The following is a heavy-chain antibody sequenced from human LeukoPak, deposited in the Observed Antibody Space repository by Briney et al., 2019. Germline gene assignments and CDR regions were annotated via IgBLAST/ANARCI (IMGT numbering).Heavy chain of an antibody. D-gene: IGHD5-24*01. CDR3: ARLWGLGDGYNYPGGDFDY. Sequence: PSETLSLTCTVSGGSISSSSYYWGWIRQPPGKGLEWIGSIYYSGSTYYNPSLKSRVTISVDTSKNQFSLKLSSVTAADTAVYYCARLWGLGDGYNYPGGDFDYWGQGTLVTVSS. CDR2: IYYSGST. V-gene: IGHV4-39*01. CDR1: GGSISSSSYY. J-gene: IGHJ4*02.